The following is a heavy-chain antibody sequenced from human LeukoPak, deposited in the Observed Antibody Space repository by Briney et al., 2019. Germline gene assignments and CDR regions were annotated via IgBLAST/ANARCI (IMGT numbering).Heavy chain of an antibody. CDR2: IKQDGSEK. V-gene: IGHV3-7*01. CDR1: GFAFSSYW. D-gene: IGHD6-13*01. CDR3: VKPGYASSWFDY. Sequence: PGGSLRLSCAASGFAFSSYWMSWVRQAPGKGLEWVANIKQDGSEKYYVDSVKGRFTISRDNAKNSLYLQMNSLRAEDTAVYYCVKPGYASSWFDYWGQGALVTVSS. J-gene: IGHJ4*02.